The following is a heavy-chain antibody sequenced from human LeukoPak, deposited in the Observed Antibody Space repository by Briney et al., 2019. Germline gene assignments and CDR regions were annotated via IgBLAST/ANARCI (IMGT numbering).Heavy chain of an antibody. Sequence: PGGSLRLSCAASGFTFSSFGMTWVRKAPGKGLEWVSIIYSGGSTFYADSVKGRFTISRDNSKNTLYLQMNSLRSEDTAVYYCARGERYWGSSGWYFYWGQGTLVTVSS. CDR1: GFTFSSFG. CDR2: IYSGGST. J-gene: IGHJ4*02. V-gene: IGHV3-53*05. CDR3: ARGERYWGSSGWYFY. D-gene: IGHD6-19*01.